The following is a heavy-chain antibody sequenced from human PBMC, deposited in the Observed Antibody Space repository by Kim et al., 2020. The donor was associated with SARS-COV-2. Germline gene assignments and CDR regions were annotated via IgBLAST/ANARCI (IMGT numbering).Heavy chain of an antibody. V-gene: IGHV1-3*01. CDR1: GYTFTSYA. J-gene: IGHJ6*02. CDR3: ARDGEQWLVEPYYYYGMDV. CDR2: INAGNGNT. D-gene: IGHD6-19*01. Sequence: ASVKVSCKASGYTFTSYAMHWVRQAPGQRLEWMGWINAGNGNTKYSQKFQGRVTITRDTSASTAYMELSSLRSEDTAVYYCARDGEQWLVEPYYYYGMDVWGQGTTVTVSS.